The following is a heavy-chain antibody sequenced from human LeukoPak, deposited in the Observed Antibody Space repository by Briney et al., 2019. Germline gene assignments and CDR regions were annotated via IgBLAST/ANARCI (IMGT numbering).Heavy chain of an antibody. CDR3: AKAPVGYCSGANCYPFDY. CDR1: GFTFNRFY. Sequence: PGGSLRLSCSASGFTFNRFYLHWVRQAPGKGLEFVSHISSNGATTYYADSVKGRFTISRDNSKNTLYLQMISLRADDTAAYYCAKAPVGYCSGANCYPFDYWGQGTLVTVSS. J-gene: IGHJ4*02. CDR2: ISSNGATT. D-gene: IGHD2-2*03. V-gene: IGHV3-64*04.